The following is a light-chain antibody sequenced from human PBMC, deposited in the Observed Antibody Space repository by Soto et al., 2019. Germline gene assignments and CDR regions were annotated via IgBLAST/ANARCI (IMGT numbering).Light chain of an antibody. CDR2: DAS. V-gene: IGKV1-5*01. CDR1: HSISSW. Sequence: DIQITQSPPTLSATAGDRVTITCRASHSISSWLALYQQKPGEAPKLLIYDASNLESGVASTFSGSGSGTEFTLTISNLQPDDIATSYYQQSFNTRPITFGQGTRLEI. CDR3: QQSFNTRPIT. J-gene: IGKJ5*01.